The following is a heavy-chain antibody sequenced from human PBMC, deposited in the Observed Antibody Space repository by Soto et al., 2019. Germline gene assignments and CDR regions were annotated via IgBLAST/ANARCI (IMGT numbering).Heavy chain of an antibody. V-gene: IGHV1-69*19. Sequence: QVQLVQYGAEVKKPGSSVKVSCKASGGTFSSYAISWVRQAPGQGLEWMGGIIPMFGTANYAQKFQGRVTITADESTSTAYMELSSLRSEDTAVYYCASATRYQLPIVGGFDYWGQGTLVTVSS. J-gene: IGHJ4*02. CDR2: IIPMFGTA. CDR1: GGTFSSYA. CDR3: ASATRYQLPIVGGFDY. D-gene: IGHD2-2*01.